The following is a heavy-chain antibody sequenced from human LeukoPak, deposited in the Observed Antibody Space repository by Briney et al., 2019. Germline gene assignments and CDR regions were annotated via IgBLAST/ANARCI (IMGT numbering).Heavy chain of an antibody. V-gene: IGHV3-21*01. D-gene: IGHD3-22*01. CDR1: GFTFSSYS. J-gene: IGHJ1*01. CDR2: ISASGP. CDR3: ATYSSLNRREFQF. Sequence: SGGSLRLSCAASGFTFSSYSMNWVRQAPGKGLEWVSTISASGPYYADAVRGRFTISRDNSRNTLSLQMDSLRAEDTAVYYCATYSSLNRREFQFWGQGTLLTVSS.